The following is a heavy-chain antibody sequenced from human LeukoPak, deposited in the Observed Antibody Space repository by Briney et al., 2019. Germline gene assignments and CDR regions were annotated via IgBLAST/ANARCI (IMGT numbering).Heavy chain of an antibody. D-gene: IGHD3-10*01. V-gene: IGHV4-34*01. CDR3: ARGLPRHGPMVRGVRGGNYFDY. CDR2: INHSGST. J-gene: IGHJ4*02. Sequence: PSETLSLTCAVYGGSFSGYYWSWIRQPPGKGPEWIGEINHSGSTNYNPSLKSRVTISVDTSKNQFSLKLSSVTAADTAVYYCARGLPRHGPMVRGVRGGNYFDYWGQGTLVTVSS. CDR1: GGSFSGYY.